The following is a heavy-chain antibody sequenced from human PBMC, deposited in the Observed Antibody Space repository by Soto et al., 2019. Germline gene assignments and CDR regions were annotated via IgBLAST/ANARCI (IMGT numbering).Heavy chain of an antibody. D-gene: IGHD6-19*01. J-gene: IGHJ4*02. CDR2: IYHTGTT. Sequence: QVQLQESGPGLVKPSGTLSLTCAVSGGSISDNWWSWVRQPPGKGLEWIGEIYHTGTTHYNPSLWSRVTISIDKSKNQFSLKLSSVAAADTAVYYCAGHIAVTRTRGFDFWGQGTLVTVSS. V-gene: IGHV4-4*02. CDR3: AGHIAVTRTRGFDF. CDR1: GGSISDNW.